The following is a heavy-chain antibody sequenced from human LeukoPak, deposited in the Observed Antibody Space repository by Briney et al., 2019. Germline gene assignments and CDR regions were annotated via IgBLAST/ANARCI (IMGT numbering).Heavy chain of an antibody. CDR2: ISSSSSTI. D-gene: IGHD1-26*01. CDR1: GFTFSSYS. V-gene: IGHV3-48*01. CDR3: ARGSGSYGY. Sequence: PGGSLRLSCAASGFTFSSYSMNWVRQAPGKGLEWVSYISSSSSTIYYADSVKGRFTISRDNAKNSLYLQMNSLRAEDTAVYYCARGSGSYGYWGQGTLVTVSS. J-gene: IGHJ4*02.